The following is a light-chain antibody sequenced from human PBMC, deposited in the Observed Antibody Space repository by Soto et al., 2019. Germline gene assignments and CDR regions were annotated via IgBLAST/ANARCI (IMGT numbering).Light chain of an antibody. Sequence: DIQMTQSPSTLSGSVGDRVTITCRASQTISSWLAWYHQKPGKAPKLLMYGASYLKSGVPTRFSGSGSGTDFTLTIINLQPDDFATYYCQQYNSYPWTFGQGTKVDI. CDR3: QQYNSYPWT. J-gene: IGKJ1*01. CDR1: QTISSW. CDR2: GAS. V-gene: IGKV1-5*01.